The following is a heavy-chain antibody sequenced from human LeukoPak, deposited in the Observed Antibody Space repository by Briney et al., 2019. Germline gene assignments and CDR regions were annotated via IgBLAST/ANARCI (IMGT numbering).Heavy chain of an antibody. CDR1: GGTFSSYA. V-gene: IGHV1-69*13. CDR2: IIPIFGTA. J-gene: IGHJ4*02. D-gene: IGHD7-27*01. Sequence: ASVKVSCKASGGTFSSYAISWVRQAPGQGVEWMGGIIPIFGTANYAQKFQGRVTITADESSSTVYMELSSLRFDDTAVYYCARGMSTNRPTYRTGLAYWGQGTLVTVSS. CDR3: ARGMSTNRPTYRTGLAY.